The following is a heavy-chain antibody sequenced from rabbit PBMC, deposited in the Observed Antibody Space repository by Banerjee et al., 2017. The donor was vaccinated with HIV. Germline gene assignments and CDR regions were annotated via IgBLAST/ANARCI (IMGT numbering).Heavy chain of an antibody. V-gene: IGHV1S40*01. D-gene: IGHD2-1*01. CDR3: ARAADYADFGYDL. Sequence: QSLEESGGDLVKPGASLTLTCTASGFSFYSYAMIWVRQAPGKGLEWIACIYASSSGSTYYANWAKGRFTISKTSSTTVTLQMTSLTAADTATYFCARAADYADFGYDLWGPGTLVTVS. CDR1: GFSFYSYA. CDR2: IYASSSGST. J-gene: IGHJ6*01.